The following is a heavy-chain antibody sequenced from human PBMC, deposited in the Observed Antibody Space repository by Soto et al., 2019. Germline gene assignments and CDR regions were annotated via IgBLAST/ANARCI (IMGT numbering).Heavy chain of an antibody. CDR1: GFTFSSYA. V-gene: IGHV3-30-3*01. CDR2: ISYDGSNK. Sequence: GGSLRLSCAASGFTFSSYAMHWVRQAPGKGLEWVAVISYDGSNKYYADSVKGRFTISRDNSKNTLYLQMNSLRAEDTAVYYCARDPIVVVVAAPSGVDYWGQGTLVTVSS. J-gene: IGHJ4*02. CDR3: ARDPIVVVVAAPSGVDY. D-gene: IGHD2-15*01.